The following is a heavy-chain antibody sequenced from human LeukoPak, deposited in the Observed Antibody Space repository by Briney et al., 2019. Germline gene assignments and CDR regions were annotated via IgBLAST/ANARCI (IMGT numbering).Heavy chain of an antibody. Sequence: GGSLRLSCAASGFTFSSYWMHWVRRPPGKGLVGVSRINSDGGSTTYADTVKGCFTISRDNARNTLYLQMNSLRAGDTAVYYCARSPYGGYGDNWGQGTLVTVSS. CDR2: INSDGGST. CDR1: GFTFSSYW. J-gene: IGHJ4*02. V-gene: IGHV3-74*01. D-gene: IGHD4-17*01. CDR3: ARSPYGGYGDN.